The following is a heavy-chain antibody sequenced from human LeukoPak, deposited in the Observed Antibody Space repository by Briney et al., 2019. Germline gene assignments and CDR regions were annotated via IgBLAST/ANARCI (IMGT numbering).Heavy chain of an antibody. Sequence: SETLSLTCTVSGGSISSYYWSWIRQPAGKGLEWIGRIYTSGSTNYNPSLKSRVTTSVDTSKNQFSLKLSSVTAADTAVYYCARSAIMITFGGVNVDWFDPWGQGTLVTVSS. CDR1: GGSISSYY. CDR2: IYTSGST. V-gene: IGHV4-4*07. D-gene: IGHD3-16*01. J-gene: IGHJ5*02. CDR3: ARSAIMITFGGVNVDWFDP.